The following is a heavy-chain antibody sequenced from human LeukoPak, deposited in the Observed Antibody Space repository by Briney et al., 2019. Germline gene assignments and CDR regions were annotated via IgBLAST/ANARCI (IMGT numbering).Heavy chain of an antibody. D-gene: IGHD6-19*01. J-gene: IGHJ3*02. CDR3: ARGWGAVAGPDAFDI. Sequence: ASVKVSCKASGYTFTKYGIIWARQAPGQGLEWMGWINPNSGGTDYAQKFQGWVTMTRDTSISTAYMELSRLRSDDTAVYYCARGWGAVAGPDAFDIWGQGTMVTVSS. CDR1: GYTFTKYG. V-gene: IGHV1-2*04. CDR2: INPNSGGT.